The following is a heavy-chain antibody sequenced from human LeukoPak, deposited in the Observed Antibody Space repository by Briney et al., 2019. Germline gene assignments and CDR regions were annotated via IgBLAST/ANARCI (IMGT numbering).Heavy chain of an antibody. D-gene: IGHD6-13*01. Sequence: ASVTVSCKASGYTLTNYGISWVRQAPGQGLEWMGWISAYNGNTNYEQKFQGRVTTTTDTSTSTAYMELRSLRSDDTAVYYCARDLGHRIAAAGPNLDYWGQGTLVTVSS. CDR3: ARDLGHRIAAAGPNLDY. CDR2: ISAYNGNT. V-gene: IGHV1-18*01. CDR1: GYTLTNYG. J-gene: IGHJ4*02.